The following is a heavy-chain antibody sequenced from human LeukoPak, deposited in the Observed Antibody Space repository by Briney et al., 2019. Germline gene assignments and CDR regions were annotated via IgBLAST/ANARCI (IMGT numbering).Heavy chain of an antibody. CDR3: ARDGNWFDP. CDR1: GGSISSSSYY. V-gene: IGHV4-39*07. CDR2: IYYSGST. Sequence: SETLSLTCTVSGGSISSSSYYWGWIRQPPGKGLEWIGSIYYSGSTYYNPSLKSRVTISVDTSKNQFSLKLSSVTAADTAVYYCARDGNWFDPWGQGTLVTVSS. J-gene: IGHJ5*02.